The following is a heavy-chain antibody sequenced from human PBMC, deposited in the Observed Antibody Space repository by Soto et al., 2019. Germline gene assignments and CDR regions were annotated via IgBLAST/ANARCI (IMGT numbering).Heavy chain of an antibody. D-gene: IGHD3-3*01. J-gene: IGHJ4*02. CDR2: IIPIFGTA. Sequence: QVQPVQSGAEVKKPGSSVKVSCKASGGTFSSYAISWVRQAPGQGLEWMGGIIPIFGTANYAQKFQGRVTITADESTSTAYMELSSLRSEDTAVYYCARPGYYDFWSGYYPFDYWGQGTLVTVSS. V-gene: IGHV1-69*01. CDR1: GGTFSSYA. CDR3: ARPGYYDFWSGYYPFDY.